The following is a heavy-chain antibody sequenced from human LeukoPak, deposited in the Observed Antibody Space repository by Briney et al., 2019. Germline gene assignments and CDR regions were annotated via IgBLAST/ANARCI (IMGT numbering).Heavy chain of an antibody. Sequence: SRTLSLTCAISGDSVSRDSIAWNWIRQSPSRGLEWLGRTYYRSTWYNDYAVSVKGRITINPDTSKNQFSLQLDSVTPEDTAVYYCARGLGWPYFDYWGQGTLVTVSS. V-gene: IGHV6-1*01. D-gene: IGHD5-24*01. CDR3: ARGLGWPYFDY. CDR2: TYYRSTWYN. J-gene: IGHJ4*02. CDR1: GDSVSRDSIA.